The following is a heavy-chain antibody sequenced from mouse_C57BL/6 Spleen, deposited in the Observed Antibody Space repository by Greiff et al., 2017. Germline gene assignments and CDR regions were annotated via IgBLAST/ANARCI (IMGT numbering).Heavy chain of an antibody. CDR3: AKGGGSSYDWYFDV. Sequence: EVQLQESGPGLVKPSQSLSLTCSVTGYSITSGYYWNWIRQFPGNKLEWMGYISYDGSNNYNPSLKNRISITRDTSKNQFFLKLNSVTTEDTATYYCAKGGGSSYDWYFDVWGTGTTVTVSS. CDR2: ISYDGSN. V-gene: IGHV3-6*01. D-gene: IGHD1-1*01. CDR1: GYSITSGYY. J-gene: IGHJ1*03.